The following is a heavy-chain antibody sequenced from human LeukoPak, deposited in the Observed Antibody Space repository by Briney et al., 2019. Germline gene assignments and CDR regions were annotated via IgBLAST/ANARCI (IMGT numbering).Heavy chain of an antibody. CDR3: ARDRRTVTTCDY. D-gene: IGHD4-17*01. J-gene: IGHJ4*02. CDR2: ISSSSSYI. Sequence: KSGGSLRLSCAASGFTFSSYTMNWVRQAPGEGLEWVSSISSSSSYIYYADSVKGRFTISRDNAKNSLYLQMSSLRAEDTAVYFCARDRRTVTTCDYWGQGTLVTVSS. CDR1: GFTFSSYT. V-gene: IGHV3-21*01.